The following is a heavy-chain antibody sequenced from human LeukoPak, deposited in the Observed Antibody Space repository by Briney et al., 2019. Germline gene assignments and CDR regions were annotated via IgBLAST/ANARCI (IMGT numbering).Heavy chain of an antibody. J-gene: IGHJ4*02. CDR2: ISSSSSYT. V-gene: IGHV3-11*06. CDR1: GFTFRDYY. D-gene: IGHD4-17*01. CDR3: ARDYGDYVSYFDY. Sequence: PGGALRLSCAASGFTFRDYYMSWIRQAPGEGLEGGLYISSSSSYTNYADSVKGRFTISRDNAKNSLYLQMNSLRAEDTAVYYCARDYGDYVSYFDYWGQGTLVTVSS.